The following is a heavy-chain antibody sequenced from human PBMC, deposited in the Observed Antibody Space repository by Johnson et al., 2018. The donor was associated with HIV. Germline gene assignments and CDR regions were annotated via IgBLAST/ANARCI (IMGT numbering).Heavy chain of an antibody. CDR2: ISWDGGSG. CDR3: AKGYSSTWHDAFNI. V-gene: IGHV3-43D*03. J-gene: IGHJ3*02. CDR1: GFPFDYYA. D-gene: IGHD6-13*01. Sequence: VQLVESGGVVVQPGGSLRLSCAASGFPFDYYAMHWVRQAPGKGLEWVSLISWDGGSGYYADSVKGRFTIARDNSKNSLYLEMNSLRAEDNALYYCAKGYSSTWHDAFNIWGQGTMVTVSS.